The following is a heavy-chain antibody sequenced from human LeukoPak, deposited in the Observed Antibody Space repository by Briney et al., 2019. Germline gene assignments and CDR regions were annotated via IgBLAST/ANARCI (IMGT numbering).Heavy chain of an antibody. V-gene: IGHV4-59*01. D-gene: IGHD3-10*01. J-gene: IGHJ6*02. CDR1: GASISSYY. Sequence: SETLSLTCTVSGASISSYYWSWIRQPPGKGLEWIGDIYYSGSIKYNPSLKSRVTISVDTSKNQFPLKLSSVTAADTAVYYCARDSDYYYGMDVWGQGTTVTVSS. CDR2: IYYSGSI. CDR3: ARDSDYYYGMDV.